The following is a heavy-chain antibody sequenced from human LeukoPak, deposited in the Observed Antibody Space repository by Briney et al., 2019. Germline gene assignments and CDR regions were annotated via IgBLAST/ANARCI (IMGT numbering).Heavy chain of an antibody. J-gene: IGHJ6*02. V-gene: IGHV1-18*01. CDR2: ISAYNGNT. D-gene: IGHD4-11*01. CDR3: ARDYLDSNYDYYYYGMDV. Sequence: ASVTVFFAASGYTFTSYGISWVRQAPGQGLEWMGWISAYNGNTNYAQKLQGRVTMTTDTSTSTAYMELRSLRSDDTAVYYCARDYLDSNYDYYYYGMDVWGQGTTVTVSS. CDR1: GYTFTSYG.